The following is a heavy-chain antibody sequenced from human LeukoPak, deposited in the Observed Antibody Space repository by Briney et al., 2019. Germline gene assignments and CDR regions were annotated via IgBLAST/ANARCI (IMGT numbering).Heavy chain of an antibody. Sequence: PGGSLRLSCAASGFTFSSYAMSWVRQAPGKGLEWVSYISSSSSTIYYADSVKGRFTISRDNAKNSLYLQMNSLRAEDTAVYYCARVLRPYYDILTGPDAFDIWGQGTMVTVSS. CDR3: ARVLRPYYDILTGPDAFDI. J-gene: IGHJ3*02. V-gene: IGHV3-48*04. CDR1: GFTFSSYA. D-gene: IGHD3-9*01. CDR2: ISSSSSTI.